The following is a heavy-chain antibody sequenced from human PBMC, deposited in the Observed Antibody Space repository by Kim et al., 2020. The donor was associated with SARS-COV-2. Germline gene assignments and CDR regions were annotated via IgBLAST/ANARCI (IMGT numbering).Heavy chain of an antibody. CDR3: ARLKAAGTVHYFDP. D-gene: IGHD6-13*01. J-gene: IGHJ5*02. CDR2: INSLGST. Sequence: SETLSLTCTVSGGSVSTIDYLWGWIRRPPGKGLDWLGNINSLGSTYYSPSLKSRLAISVDTSQRQFSLKLTSLTAADTAVYYCARLKAAGTVHYFDPWGQGILVTVSS. V-gene: IGHV4-39*01. CDR1: GGSVSTIDYL.